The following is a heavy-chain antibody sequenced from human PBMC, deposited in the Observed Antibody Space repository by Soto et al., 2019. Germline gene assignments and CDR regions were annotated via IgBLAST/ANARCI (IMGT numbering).Heavy chain of an antibody. CDR3: AKKSGDYHYFDY. D-gene: IGHD1-26*01. Sequence: GGSLRLSCAASGFTFSSYGMHWVRQAPGKGLEWVAVIWYDGSNKYYADSVKGRFTISRDNSKNTLYLQMNSLRAEDTAVYYCAKKSGDYHYFDYWGQGTLVTVSS. J-gene: IGHJ4*02. V-gene: IGHV3-33*06. CDR1: GFTFSSYG. CDR2: IWYDGSNK.